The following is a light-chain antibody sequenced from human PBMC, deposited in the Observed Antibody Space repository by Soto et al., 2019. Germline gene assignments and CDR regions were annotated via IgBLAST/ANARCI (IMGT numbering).Light chain of an antibody. V-gene: IGKV1D-8*01. CDR3: QQYYSFPWT. CDR2: AAS. CDR1: QGMSRY. Sequence: VIWMTQAPSLLSASTGDRVTISCRMSQGMSRYLAWYQQKPGKAPELLIYAASTLQSGVPSRFSDSGSGTDFTLTISCMQSEDFATYYCQQYYSFPWTFGQGTKVEIK. J-gene: IGKJ1*01.